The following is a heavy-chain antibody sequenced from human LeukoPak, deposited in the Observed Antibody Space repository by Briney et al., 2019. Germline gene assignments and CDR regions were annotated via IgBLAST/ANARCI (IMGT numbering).Heavy chain of an antibody. CDR2: IYTSGST. V-gene: IGHV4-4*07. Sequence: PSETLSLTCTVSGGSISSYYWSWIRQPAGKGLEWIGRIYTSGSTNYNPSLKSRVTMSVDTSKTQFSLKLSSVTAADTAVYYCARPLYSGSYFHAFDIWGQGTMVTVSS. D-gene: IGHD1-26*01. J-gene: IGHJ3*02. CDR3: ARPLYSGSYFHAFDI. CDR1: GGSISSYY.